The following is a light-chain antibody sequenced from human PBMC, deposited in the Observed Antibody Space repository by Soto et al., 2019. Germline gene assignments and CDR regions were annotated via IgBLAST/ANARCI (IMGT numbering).Light chain of an antibody. CDR3: QQYNHYPIT. CDR1: QAISRY. Sequence: DIQMTQSPSSLSAFVGDRVTITCRASQAISRYLVWYQQKPGKAPKPLIYGASSLPSGVPSRFSGSGSGTDFTLIISSLQPEDSAIYYCQQYNHYPITFGQGTRLEIK. V-gene: IGKV1D-16*01. CDR2: GAS. J-gene: IGKJ5*01.